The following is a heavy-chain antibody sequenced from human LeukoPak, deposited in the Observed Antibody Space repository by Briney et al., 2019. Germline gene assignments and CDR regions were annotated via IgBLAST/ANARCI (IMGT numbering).Heavy chain of an antibody. CDR3: ARGGRYSYGYVDY. CDR1: GGSFSGYY. J-gene: IGHJ4*02. D-gene: IGHD5-18*01. Sequence: TPSETLSLTCAVYGGSFSGYYWSWIRQPPGKGLEWIGEINHSGSTNYNPSLKSRVTISVDTSKNQFSLKLSSVTAADTAVYYCARGGRYSYGYVDYWGQGTLVTVSS. V-gene: IGHV4-34*01. CDR2: INHSGST.